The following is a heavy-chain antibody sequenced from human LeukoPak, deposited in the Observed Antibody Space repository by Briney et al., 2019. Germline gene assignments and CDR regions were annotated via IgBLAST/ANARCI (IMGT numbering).Heavy chain of an antibody. Sequence: ASVKVSCKASGYTFTGYYMHWVRQAPGQGLEWMGWISPYNGITNYAQKFQGRVTMTTDTSTSTAYMELRSLRSDDTAVYYCARDGYSGSYLYYFDYWGQGTLVTVSS. D-gene: IGHD1-26*01. J-gene: IGHJ4*02. CDR1: GYTFTGYY. CDR2: ISPYNGIT. CDR3: ARDGYSGSYLYYFDY. V-gene: IGHV1-18*04.